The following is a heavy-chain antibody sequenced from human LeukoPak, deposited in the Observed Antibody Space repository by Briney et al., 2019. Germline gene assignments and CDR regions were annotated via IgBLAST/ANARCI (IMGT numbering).Heavy chain of an antibody. V-gene: IGHV3-23*01. J-gene: IGHJ4*02. D-gene: IGHD6-13*01. CDR1: GFTFSNAW. CDR3: NAAAATYDYYFDY. CDR2: ISGSGGST. Sequence: GGSLRLSCAASGFTFSNAWMSWVRQAPGKGLEWVSAISGSGGSTYYADSVKGRFTISRDNSKNTLYLQMNSLRAEDTAVYYCNAAAATYDYYFDYWGQGTLVTVSS.